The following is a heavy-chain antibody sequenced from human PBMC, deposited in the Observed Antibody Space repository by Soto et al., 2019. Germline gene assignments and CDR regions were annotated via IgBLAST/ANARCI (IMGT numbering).Heavy chain of an antibody. Sequence: QVQLQESGPGLVKPSGTLSLTCAVSGGSISSSNWWSWVRPPPGKGLEWFGEIYHSGSTNYNSSLKSRVTISVDKSKNQLSLKLSSVTAADTAVYYCARDGIGTAANSWVGQGYGMDDWGQGTTVTVSS. CDR2: IYHSGST. V-gene: IGHV4-4*02. CDR1: GGSISSSNW. D-gene: IGHD6-13*01. CDR3: ARDGIGTAANSWVGQGYGMDD. J-gene: IGHJ6*02.